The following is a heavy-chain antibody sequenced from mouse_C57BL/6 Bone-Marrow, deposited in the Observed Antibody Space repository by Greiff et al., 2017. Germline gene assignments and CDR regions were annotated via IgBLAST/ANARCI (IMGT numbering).Heavy chain of an antibody. J-gene: IGHJ2*01. CDR3: ASYDGSYFDF. V-gene: IGHV14-4*01. CDR1: GFNIKDDY. Sequence: VQLQQSGAELVRPGASVKLSCTASGFNIKDDYIHWVKQRPEQGLEWIGWIDPEIGDTEYASKFQGKATITSDTSSNTAYLQLRSLTSEDTAVYYCASYDGSYFDFWGQGTPLTVAS. CDR2: IDPEIGDT. D-gene: IGHD2-3*01.